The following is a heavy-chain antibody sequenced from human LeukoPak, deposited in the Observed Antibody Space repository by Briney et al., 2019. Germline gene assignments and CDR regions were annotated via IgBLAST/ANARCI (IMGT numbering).Heavy chain of an antibody. V-gene: IGHV4-34*01. D-gene: IGHD6-13*01. Sequence: SETLSLTCAVYGGSFSGYYWSWIRQPPGKGLEWIGEINHSGSTNYNPSLKSRVTVSVDTSKNQFSLKLSSVTAADTAVYYCARQEQQLIYNWFDPWGQGTLVTVSS. J-gene: IGHJ5*02. CDR2: INHSGST. CDR3: ARQEQQLIYNWFDP. CDR1: GGSFSGYY.